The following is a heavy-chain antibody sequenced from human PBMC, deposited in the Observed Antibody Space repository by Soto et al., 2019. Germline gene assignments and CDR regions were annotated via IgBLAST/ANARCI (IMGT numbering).Heavy chain of an antibody. Sequence: PGGSLRLSCAASGFTFSSYSMNWVRQAPGKGLEWVSSISSSSSYIYYADSVKGRFTISRDNAKNSLYLQMNSLRAEDTAVYYCAREPGIAAAGTSNYYYGMDVWGQGTTVTAP. J-gene: IGHJ6*02. V-gene: IGHV3-21*01. D-gene: IGHD6-13*01. CDR3: AREPGIAAAGTSNYYYGMDV. CDR2: ISSSSSYI. CDR1: GFTFSSYS.